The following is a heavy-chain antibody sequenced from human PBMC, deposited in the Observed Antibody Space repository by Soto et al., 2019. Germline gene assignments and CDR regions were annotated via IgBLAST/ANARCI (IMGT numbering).Heavy chain of an antibody. V-gene: IGHV4-39*01. D-gene: IGHD3-10*02. Sequence: QLQLQESGPGLLKPSETLSLTCTVSGGSISSSSYYWGWIRQPPGKGLEWIGSIYYSGSTYYNPSLKSRVTISVDTSKNPFSLKLSSVTAADTAVYYCARHPMFPPQGPSRNYYYYGMDVWGQGTTVTVSS. J-gene: IGHJ6*02. CDR2: IYYSGST. CDR3: ARHPMFPPQGPSRNYYYYGMDV. CDR1: GGSISSSSYY.